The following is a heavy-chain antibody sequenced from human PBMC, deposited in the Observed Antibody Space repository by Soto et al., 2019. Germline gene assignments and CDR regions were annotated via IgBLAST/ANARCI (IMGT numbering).Heavy chain of an antibody. CDR2: INPNSGGT. J-gene: IGHJ6*02. CDR1: GYTFTGYY. CDR3: ARERGILYYYYYGMDV. Sequence: VASVKVSCKASGYTFTGYYMHWVRQAPGQGLEWMGWINPNSGGTNYAQKFQGRVTMTRDTSISTAYMELSRLRSDDTAVYYCARERGILYYYYYGMDVWGQGTTVTVSS. D-gene: IGHD3-16*01. V-gene: IGHV1-2*02.